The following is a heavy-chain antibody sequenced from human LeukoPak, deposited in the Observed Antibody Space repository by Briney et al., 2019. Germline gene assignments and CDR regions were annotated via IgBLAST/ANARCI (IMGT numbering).Heavy chain of an antibody. CDR2: INQDGSEK. V-gene: IGHV3-7*01. J-gene: IGHJ4*02. Sequence: GGSLRLSCAASGFNYISYWLHWVRQAPGKGLEWVANINQDGSEKYYVDSVKGRFTISRDNGKNSLYLQLNSLRAEDTAVYYCAREGPGEFFDYWGQGTLVTVSS. CDR3: AREGPGEFFDY. D-gene: IGHD3-10*01. CDR1: GFNYISYW.